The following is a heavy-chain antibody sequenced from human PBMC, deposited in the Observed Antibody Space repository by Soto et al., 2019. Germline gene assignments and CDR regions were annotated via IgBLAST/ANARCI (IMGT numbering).Heavy chain of an antibody. V-gene: IGHV4-34*01. Sequence: SETLSLTCAVYGGSFSGYYWSWIRQPPGKGLEWIGEINHSGSTNYNPSLKSRVTISVDTSKNQFSLKLSSVTAADTAVYYCARAGTITMVRGDAFDIWGQGTMVTVSS. CDR1: GGSFSGYY. CDR3: ARAGTITMVRGDAFDI. D-gene: IGHD3-10*01. CDR2: INHSGST. J-gene: IGHJ3*02.